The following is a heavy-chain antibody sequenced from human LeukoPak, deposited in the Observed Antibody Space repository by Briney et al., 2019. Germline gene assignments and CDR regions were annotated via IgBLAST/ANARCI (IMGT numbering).Heavy chain of an antibody. V-gene: IGHV3-21*01. CDR1: GFTFSSYS. CDR3: AREGCGGDCYMHYYGMDV. Sequence: PGGSLRLSCAASGFTFSSYSMNWVRQAPGKGLEWVSSISSSSSYIYYADSVKGRLTISRDNAKNSLYLQMNSLRAEDTAVYYCAREGCGGDCYMHYYGMDVWGQGTTVTVSS. CDR2: ISSSSSYI. J-gene: IGHJ6*02. D-gene: IGHD2-21*02.